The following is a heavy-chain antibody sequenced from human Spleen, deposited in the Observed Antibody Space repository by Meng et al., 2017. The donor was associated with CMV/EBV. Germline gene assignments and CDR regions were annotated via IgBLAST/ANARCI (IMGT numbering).Heavy chain of an antibody. CDR2: IRYDGSNK. CDR3: AKDYTLGGVMDYRFRDYYNGMDV. Sequence: GGSLRLSCAASGFSFSTFGMHWVRQAPGKGLEWVAFIRYDGSNKYYADSVTGRFTISRDNSKNTLYLQMNSLRVEDTAVYYCAKDYTLGGVMDYRFRDYYNGMDVWGQGTTVTVSS. J-gene: IGHJ6*02. D-gene: IGHD3-16*01. V-gene: IGHV3-30*02. CDR1: GFSFSTFG.